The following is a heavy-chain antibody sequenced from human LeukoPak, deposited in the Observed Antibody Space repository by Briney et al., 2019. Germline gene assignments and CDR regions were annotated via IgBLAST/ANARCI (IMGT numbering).Heavy chain of an antibody. D-gene: IGHD3-10*01. CDR3: ARGRGPYSWFDP. V-gene: IGHV3-74*01. CDR2: KSSDGSNA. CDR1: GFDLGAYW. J-gene: IGHJ5*02. Sequence: GGSLRLSCAASGFDLGAYWMHWVRQVPGKGLVWVSRKSSDGSNANYADSVKGRFTVSRDNAKNTLYLQMNSLRVEDTAVYYCARGRGPYSWFDPWGQGTLVTVSS.